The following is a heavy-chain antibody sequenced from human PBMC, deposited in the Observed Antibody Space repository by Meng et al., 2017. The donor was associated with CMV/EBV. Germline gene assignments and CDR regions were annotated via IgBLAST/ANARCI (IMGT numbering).Heavy chain of an antibody. CDR2: IGTAGGT. CDR3: ARGPGYCSSTSCYMWLDGGGMDV. V-gene: IGHV3-13*01. CDR1: GFTFSSYD. J-gene: IGHJ6*02. Sequence: GESLKISCAASGFTFSSYDMHWVRQATGKGLEWVSAIGTAGGTYYPGSVKGRFTISRENAKNSLYLQMNSLRAGDTAVYYCARGPGYCSSTSCYMWLDGGGMDVWGQGTTVTVSS. D-gene: IGHD2-2*02.